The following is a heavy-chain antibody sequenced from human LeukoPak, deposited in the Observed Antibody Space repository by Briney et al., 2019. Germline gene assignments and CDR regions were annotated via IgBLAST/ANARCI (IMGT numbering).Heavy chain of an antibody. V-gene: IGHV4-38-2*01. CDR3: ARLQASPYYFDY. J-gene: IGHJ4*02. CDR2: IYHSGST. CDR1: GYSISSGYY. Sequence: PSETLSLTCAVSGYSISSGYYWGWIRQPPGKGLEWIGSIYHSGSTYYNPSLKSRVTISVDTSKNQFSLKLSSVTAADTAVYYCARLQASPYYFDYWGQGTLVTLSS.